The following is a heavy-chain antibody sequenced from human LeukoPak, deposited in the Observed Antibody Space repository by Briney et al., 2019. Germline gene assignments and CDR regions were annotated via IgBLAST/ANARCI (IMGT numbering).Heavy chain of an antibody. CDR3: ASNYYDSSGYYVDAFDI. CDR1: GFTFSSYG. D-gene: IGHD3-22*01. Sequence: TGRSLRLSCAGSGFTFSSYGMHWVRQAPGKGLEWVAVIWYDGSNKYYADSVKGRFTISRDNSKNTLYLQMNSLRAEDTAVYYCASNYYDSSGYYVDAFDIWGQGTMVTVSS. J-gene: IGHJ3*02. V-gene: IGHV3-33*01. CDR2: IWYDGSNK.